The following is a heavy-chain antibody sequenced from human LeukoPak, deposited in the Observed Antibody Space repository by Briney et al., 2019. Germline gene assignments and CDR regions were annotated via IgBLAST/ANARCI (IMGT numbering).Heavy chain of an antibody. CDR2: ISSSSSTI. Sequence: PGGSLRLSCAAPGFTFSSYSMNWVRQAPGKGLEWVSYISSSSSTIYYADSVKGRFTISRDNAKNSLYLQMNSLRAEDTAVYYCARDEGYSGYDFDYWGQGTLSPSPQ. V-gene: IGHV3-48*01. CDR3: ARDEGYSGYDFDY. J-gene: IGHJ4*02. CDR1: GFTFSSYS. D-gene: IGHD5-12*01.